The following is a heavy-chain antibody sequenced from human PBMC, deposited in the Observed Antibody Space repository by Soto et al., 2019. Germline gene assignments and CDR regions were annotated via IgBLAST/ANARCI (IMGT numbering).Heavy chain of an antibody. D-gene: IGHD2-2*02. J-gene: IGHJ5*02. V-gene: IGHV4-34*01. CDR2: INHSGST. Sequence: QVQLQQWGAGLLKPSETLSLTCAVYGGSFSGYYWSWIRQPPGKGLEWIGEINHSGSTNYNPSLKSRVTISVDTSKNQFSLKLSSVTAADTAVYYCARRVGYCSSTSCYKNWFDPWGQGTLVTVSS. CDR1: GGSFSGYY. CDR3: ARRVGYCSSTSCYKNWFDP.